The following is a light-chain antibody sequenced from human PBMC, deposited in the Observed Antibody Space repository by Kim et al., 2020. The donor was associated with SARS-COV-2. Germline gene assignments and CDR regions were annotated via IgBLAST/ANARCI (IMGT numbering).Light chain of an antibody. V-gene: IGLV3-21*04. CDR2: YDS. CDR1: NIGSKS. J-gene: IGLJ3*02. CDR3: QVWDSSSDHWV. Sequence: SYELTQPPSVSVAPGKTARITCGGNNIGSKSVHWYQQKPGQAPVLVIYYDSDRPSGIPERFSGSNSGNTATLTISRVEAEDEADYYCQVWDSSSDHWVFG.